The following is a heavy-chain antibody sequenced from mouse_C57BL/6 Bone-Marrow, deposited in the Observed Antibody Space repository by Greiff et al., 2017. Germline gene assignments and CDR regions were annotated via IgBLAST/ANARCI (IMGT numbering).Heavy chain of an antibody. CDR1: GYTFTSYG. D-gene: IGHD4-1*01. J-gene: IGHJ4*01. CDR2: IYPRSGNT. Sequence: LVESGAELARPGASVKLSCKASGYTFTSYGISWVKQRTGQGLEWIGEIYPRSGNTYYNEKFKGKATLTADKSSSTAYMELRSLTSEDSAVYFCARSWVYAMDYWGQGTSVTVSS. V-gene: IGHV1-81*01. CDR3: ARSWVYAMDY.